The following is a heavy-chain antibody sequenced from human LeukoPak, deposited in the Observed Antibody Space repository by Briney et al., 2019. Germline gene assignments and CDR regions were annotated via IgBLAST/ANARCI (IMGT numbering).Heavy chain of an antibody. CDR1: GYTVTSYD. CDR2: MNPNSGNT. V-gene: IGHV1-8*01. D-gene: IGHD1-26*01. Sequence: ASVKVSCKASGYTVTSYDINWVRHATGQGLEWMGWMNPNSGNTGYAQKFQGRVTMNRNTSISTAYMELSSVRSEETAVYYCGRVQWELPGYWGQGTLVTVSS. CDR3: GRVQWELPGY. J-gene: IGHJ4*02.